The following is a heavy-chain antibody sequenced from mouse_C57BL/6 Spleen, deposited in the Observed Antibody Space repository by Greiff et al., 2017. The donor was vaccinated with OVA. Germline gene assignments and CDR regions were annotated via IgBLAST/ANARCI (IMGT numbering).Heavy chain of an antibody. CDR3: ARAVVATPYYFDY. J-gene: IGHJ2*01. Sequence: QVQLQQPGAELVRPGSSVKLSCKASGYTFTSYWMHWVKQRPIQGLEWIGNIDPSDSETHYNQKFKDKATLTVDKSSSTAYMQLSRLTSEDSAVYYGARAVVATPYYFDYWGKGTTLTVSS. D-gene: IGHD1-1*01. V-gene: IGHV1-52*01. CDR2: IDPSDSET. CDR1: GYTFTSYW.